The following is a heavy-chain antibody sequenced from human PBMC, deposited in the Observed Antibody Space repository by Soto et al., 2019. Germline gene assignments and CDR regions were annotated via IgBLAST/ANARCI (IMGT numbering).Heavy chain of an antibody. CDR2: ISGSGGST. Sequence: EVQLLESGGGLLQPGGSLRLSCAASGFTFSSYAMSWVRQAPGKGLEWVSTISGSGGSTYYADSLRGRFTISRDNSKNTLFLKISSQRAKDTAVYYCAKEAVRGWYYFDYWGPGTLVTVSS. D-gene: IGHD6-19*01. V-gene: IGHV3-23*01. CDR3: AKEAVRGWYYFDY. J-gene: IGHJ4*02. CDR1: GFTFSSYA.